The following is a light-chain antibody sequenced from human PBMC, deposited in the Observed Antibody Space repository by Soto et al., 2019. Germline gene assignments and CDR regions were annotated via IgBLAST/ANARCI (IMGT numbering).Light chain of an antibody. CDR2: EGS. J-gene: IGLJ2*01. CDR3: CSYAGSRIAV. V-gene: IGLV2-23*01. CDR1: SSDVGSYNL. Sequence: QSALTQPAAVSGSPGQSITISCTGTSSDVGSYNLVSWYQQHPGKAPKLMIYEGSKRPAGVYNRFSGSKSGNTASLTISRLQSEDQADYYCCSYAGSRIAVLGGATKRTVL.